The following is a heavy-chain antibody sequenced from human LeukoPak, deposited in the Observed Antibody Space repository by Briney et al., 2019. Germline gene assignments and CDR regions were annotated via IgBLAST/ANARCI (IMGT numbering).Heavy chain of an antibody. D-gene: IGHD3-16*02. CDR1: GGSISSSSYY. CDR3: ARGHDYVWGSYRYYAFDI. V-gene: IGHV4-39*07. J-gene: IGHJ3*02. Sequence: PSETLSLTCTVSGGSISSSSYYWGWIRQPPGKGLEWIGSIYYSGSTYYNPSLKSRVTISVDTSKNQFSLKLSSVTAADTAVYYCARGHDYVWGSYRYYAFDIWGQGTMVTVSS. CDR2: IYYSGST.